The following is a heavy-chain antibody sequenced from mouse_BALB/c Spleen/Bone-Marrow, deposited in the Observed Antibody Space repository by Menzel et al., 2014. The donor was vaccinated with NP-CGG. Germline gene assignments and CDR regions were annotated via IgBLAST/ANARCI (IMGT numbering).Heavy chain of an antibody. CDR1: GYAFSSSW. V-gene: IGHV1-82*01. CDR2: IYPGDGDT. Sequence: VQLQQSGPELVKPGASVKISCKASGYAFSSSWMNWVKQRPGQGLEWIGRIYPGDGDTNYNGKFKGKATLTADKSSSTAYMQLSSLTSVDSAVYFCARSRGGMDYWGQGTSVTVSS. J-gene: IGHJ4*01. D-gene: IGHD1-1*02. CDR3: ARSRGGMDY.